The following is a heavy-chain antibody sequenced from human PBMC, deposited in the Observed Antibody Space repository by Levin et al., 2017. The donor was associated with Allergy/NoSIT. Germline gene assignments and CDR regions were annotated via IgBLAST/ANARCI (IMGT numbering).Heavy chain of an antibody. CDR2: SFNDGNNQ. V-gene: IGHV3-30*18. Sequence: GGSLRLSCAVSGITFSDYGFHWVRQAPGKGLEWVAISFNDGNNQYYADSVKGRYTVSRDKSKNTLNLQMNTLSPDDTAVYYCAKGGSFDSWGQGTLVTVSS. CDR1: GITFSDYG. J-gene: IGHJ4*02. D-gene: IGHD3-10*01. CDR3: AKGGSFDS.